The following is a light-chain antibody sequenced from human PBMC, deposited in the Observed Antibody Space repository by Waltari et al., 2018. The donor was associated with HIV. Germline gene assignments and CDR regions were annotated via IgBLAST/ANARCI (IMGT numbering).Light chain of an antibody. J-gene: IGLJ2*01. Sequence: SYELTQPPSVSVSPGQTASITCSGDRLGDKYACWYQQKPGQSPVLVIYQGIKRPLGSPERFSGSNSGNTATLTGSGTQPMDEADYYCQAWDRSNVVFGGGTKLTVL. CDR2: QGI. CDR1: RLGDKY. CDR3: QAWDRSNVV. V-gene: IGLV3-1*01.